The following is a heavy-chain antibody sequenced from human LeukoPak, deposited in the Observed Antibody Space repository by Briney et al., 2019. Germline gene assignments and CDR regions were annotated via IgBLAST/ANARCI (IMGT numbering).Heavy chain of an antibody. CDR1: GFTFDDYA. D-gene: IGHD6-13*01. CDR2: ISWNSGSI. J-gene: IGHJ4*02. CDR3: AKGAIAAGIDY. V-gene: IGHV3-9*01. Sequence: GRSLRLSCAASGFTFDDYATHWVRQAPGKGLEWVSGISWNSGSIGYADSVKGRFTISRDNAKNSLYLQMNSLRAEDTALYYCAKGAIAAGIDYWGQGTLVTVSS.